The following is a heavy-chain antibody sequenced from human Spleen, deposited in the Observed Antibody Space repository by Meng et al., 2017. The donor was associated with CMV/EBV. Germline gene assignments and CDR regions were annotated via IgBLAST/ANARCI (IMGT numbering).Heavy chain of an antibody. CDR1: GYSFTSYW. D-gene: IGHD7-27*01. Sequence: GGSLRLSCKGSGYSFTSYWIGWVRQMPGKGLEWMGIVYPGDSDTRYSPSFQGQVTISADKSISTAYLQWSSLKASDTAMYYCARLFDTGDLGGGWFDPWGQGTLVTVSS. V-gene: IGHV5-51*01. CDR2: VYPGDSDT. CDR3: ARLFDTGDLGGGWFDP. J-gene: IGHJ5*02.